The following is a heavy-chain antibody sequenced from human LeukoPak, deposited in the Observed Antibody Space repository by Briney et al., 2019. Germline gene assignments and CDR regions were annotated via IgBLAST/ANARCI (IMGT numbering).Heavy chain of an antibody. J-gene: IGHJ5*02. D-gene: IGHD3-10*01. CDR2: INPSGGST. Sequence: ASVKVSCKASGYTFTSYYMHWVRQAPGQGLEWMGIINPSGGSTSYAQKFQGRVTMTRDTSTSTVYMELSSLRSEDAAVYYCARDLVPGGSGSNWFDPWGQGTLVTVSS. CDR3: ARDLVPGGSGSNWFDP. CDR1: GYTFTSYY. V-gene: IGHV1-46*01.